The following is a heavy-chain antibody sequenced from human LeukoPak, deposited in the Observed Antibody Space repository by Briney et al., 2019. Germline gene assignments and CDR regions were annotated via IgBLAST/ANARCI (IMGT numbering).Heavy chain of an antibody. V-gene: IGHV3-30*03. J-gene: IGHJ4*02. D-gene: IGHD5-24*01. Sequence: GGSLRLSCAASGFTFSSYGMHWVRQAPGKGLEWVAVISYDGSNKYYADSVKGRFTISRDNSKNTLYLQMNSLRAEDTAVYYCAREQGRWLPQKACFDYWGQGTLVTVSS. CDR1: GFTFSSYG. CDR3: AREQGRWLPQKACFDY. CDR2: ISYDGSNK.